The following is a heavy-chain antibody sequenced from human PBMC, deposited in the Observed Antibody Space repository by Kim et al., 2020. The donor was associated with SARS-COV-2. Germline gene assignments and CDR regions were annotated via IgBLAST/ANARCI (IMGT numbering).Heavy chain of an antibody. J-gene: IGHJ3*02. D-gene: IGHD4-17*01. V-gene: IGHV5-51*01. CDR1: DYNFATSW. CDR3: ARPDYGGFRGAFHI. Sequence: GESLKISCKASDYNFATSWIGWVRQKPGKGLEWMGVIYPTDSETRYSPSFQGQVTISADKSINTAYLQWSSLKASDTAIYFCARPDYGGFRGAFHIWGQGTMVTVSS. CDR2: IYPTDSET.